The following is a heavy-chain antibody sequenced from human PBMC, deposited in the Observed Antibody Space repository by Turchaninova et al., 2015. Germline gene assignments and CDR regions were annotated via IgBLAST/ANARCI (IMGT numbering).Heavy chain of an antibody. Sequence: QLQLQESGSGLVKPSQTLSLTYAVSGGSISRGGYSWSWIPRPPGKGLECLGYMYQSGSTYYNPSLKSRVTISGDRSKNQCSLEVSSVTAADTAIYYCARKTTDDDSFDIWGQGTMVTVSS. CDR3: ARKTTDDDSFDI. CDR2: MYQSGST. V-gene: IGHV4-30-2*01. CDR1: GGSISRGGYS. D-gene: IGHD4-17*01. J-gene: IGHJ3*02.